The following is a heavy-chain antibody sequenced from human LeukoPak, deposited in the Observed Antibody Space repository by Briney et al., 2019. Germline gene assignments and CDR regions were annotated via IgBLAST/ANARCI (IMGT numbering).Heavy chain of an antibody. CDR1: GFTFSSYA. V-gene: IGHV3-23*01. Sequence: AGGSLRLSCASSGFTFSSYAMSWVRQAPGKGLKWVSAISGSGGSTYYADSVKGRFTISRDNSKNTLYLQMNSLRAEDTAVYYCAKQDAYCGGDCYSIDYWGQGTLVTVSS. D-gene: IGHD2-21*02. J-gene: IGHJ4*02. CDR3: AKQDAYCGGDCYSIDY. CDR2: ISGSGGST.